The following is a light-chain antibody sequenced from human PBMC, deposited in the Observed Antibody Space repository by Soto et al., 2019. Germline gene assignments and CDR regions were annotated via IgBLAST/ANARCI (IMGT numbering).Light chain of an antibody. CDR2: EGS. Sequence: QSALTQPASVSGSPGQSITISCTGTSSDVGSYNLVSWYQQHPGKAPKLMIYEGSKRPTGVSNRFSRSKSANTASLTISGLQPEDEAEYYCCSYGVRSTYVFGGGTKLTVL. CDR3: CSYGVRSTYV. J-gene: IGLJ3*02. V-gene: IGLV2-23*01. CDR1: SSDVGSYNL.